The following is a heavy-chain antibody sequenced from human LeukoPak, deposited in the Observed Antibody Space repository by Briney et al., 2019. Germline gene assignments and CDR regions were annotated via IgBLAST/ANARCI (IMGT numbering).Heavy chain of an antibody. J-gene: IGHJ2*01. CDR1: GYTFTHHG. V-gene: IGHV1-18*01. D-gene: IGHD6-19*01. CDR3: ARGPSNTSGRYQYLDH. Sequence: GASVKVSCKASGYTFTHHGISWVRQAPGQGLEWMGWISGYNGDTIYAQKLQGRVTMTTDRSTTTAYVELRSLTSDDTAVYYCARGPSNTSGRYQYLDHWGRGTLVTVSP. CDR2: ISGYNGDT.